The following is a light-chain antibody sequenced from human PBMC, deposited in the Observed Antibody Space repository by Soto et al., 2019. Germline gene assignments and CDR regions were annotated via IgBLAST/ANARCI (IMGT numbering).Light chain of an antibody. CDR2: AAS. CDR1: QDVSSW. V-gene: IGKV1-12*01. Sequence: DIQMTQSPSSVSASVGDRVTITCRASQDVSSWSAWYQQKPGKAPKLLIYAASTLQSGVPSRFSGSGFSKDFTLTISSLQPEDYATYYCQQANRFPLSFGGGTKVDIK. J-gene: IGKJ4*01. CDR3: QQANRFPLS.